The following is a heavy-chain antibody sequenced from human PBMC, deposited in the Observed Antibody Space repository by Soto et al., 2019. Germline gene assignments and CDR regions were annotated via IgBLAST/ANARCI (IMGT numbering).Heavy chain of an antibody. J-gene: IGHJ4*02. CDR1: GGSFTSNNW. CDR3: ASRDPGTSVDY. D-gene: IGHD1-7*01. V-gene: IGHV4-4*02. Sequence: SETLSLTCAVSGGSFTSNNWWTWVRQPPGQGLEWIGEIYRTGSTNYNPSLKSRATISLDKSENQFSLKVTSLTAADTAVYYCASRDPGTSVDYWGQGTLVTVSS. CDR2: IYRTGST.